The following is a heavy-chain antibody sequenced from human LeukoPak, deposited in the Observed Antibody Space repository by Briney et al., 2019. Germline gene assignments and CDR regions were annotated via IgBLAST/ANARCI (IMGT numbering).Heavy chain of an antibody. J-gene: IGHJ3*02. D-gene: IGHD3-9*01. Sequence: SETLSLTCTVSGGSISSYYWSWIRQPPGKGLEWIGYIYYSGSTNYNPSLKSRVTISVDTSKNQFSLKLSSMTAADTAVYYCARDTHYDILTGYYYDAFDIWGQGTMVTVSS. CDR3: ARDTHYDILTGYYYDAFDI. CDR2: IYYSGST. CDR1: GGSISSYY. V-gene: IGHV4-59*01.